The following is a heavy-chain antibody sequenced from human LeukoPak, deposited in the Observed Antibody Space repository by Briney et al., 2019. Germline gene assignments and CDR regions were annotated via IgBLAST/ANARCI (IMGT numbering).Heavy chain of an antibody. CDR3: AKDYPALGYCTSTSCSFFDY. CDR2: ISSSSSSM. J-gene: IGHJ4*02. Sequence: GGSLRLSCAASGFTFSSYSMNWVRQAPGKGLEWVSYISSSSSSMYYADSVKGRFTISRDDSQNTLYLQMNSLRAEDAAVYYCAKDYPALGYCTSTSCSFFDYWAREPWSPSPQ. CDR1: GFTFSSYS. V-gene: IGHV3-48*01. D-gene: IGHD2-2*01.